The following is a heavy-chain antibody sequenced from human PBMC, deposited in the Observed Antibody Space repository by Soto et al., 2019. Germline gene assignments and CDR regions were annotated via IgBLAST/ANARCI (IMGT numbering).Heavy chain of an antibody. CDR1: GYTFTGYY. D-gene: IGHD3-3*01. J-gene: IGHJ6*02. Sequence: ASVKVSCKASGYTFTGYYMHWVRQAPGQGLEWMGWINPNSGGTNYAQKLQGWVTTTRDTSISTAYMELSRLRSDDTAVYYCARAGDDFWSGPGGMDVWGHGTTVTVSS. V-gene: IGHV1-2*04. CDR3: ARAGDDFWSGPGGMDV. CDR2: INPNSGGT.